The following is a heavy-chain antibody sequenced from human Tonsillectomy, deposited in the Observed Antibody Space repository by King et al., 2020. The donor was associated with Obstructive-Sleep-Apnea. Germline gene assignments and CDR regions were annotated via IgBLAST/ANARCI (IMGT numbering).Heavy chain of an antibody. CDR1: GFTFSSYG. CDR2: IWYDGSNK. Sequence: QLVQSGGGVVQPGRSLRLSCAASGFTFSSYGMHWVRQAPGKGLEWVAVIWYDGSNKYYADSVKGRFTISRDNSKNTLYLQMNSLGAEDTAVYYCARDQGAMIVVAGVDYWGQGTLVTVSS. CDR3: ARDQGAMIVVAGVDY. V-gene: IGHV3-33*01. J-gene: IGHJ4*02. D-gene: IGHD3-22*01.